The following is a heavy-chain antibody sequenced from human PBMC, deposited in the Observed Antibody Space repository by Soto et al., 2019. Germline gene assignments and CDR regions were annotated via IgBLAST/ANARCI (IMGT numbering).Heavy chain of an antibody. CDR1: GGSISSSSYY. Sequence: SETLSLTCTVSGGSISSSSYYWGWIRQPPGKGLEWIGSIYYSGSTYYNPSLKSRVTISVDTSKNQFSLKLSSVTAADTAVYYCARQGNSGWYDAFYIWGQGTTVTVSS. J-gene: IGHJ3*02. D-gene: IGHD6-19*01. CDR3: ARQGNSGWYDAFYI. V-gene: IGHV4-39*01. CDR2: IYYSGST.